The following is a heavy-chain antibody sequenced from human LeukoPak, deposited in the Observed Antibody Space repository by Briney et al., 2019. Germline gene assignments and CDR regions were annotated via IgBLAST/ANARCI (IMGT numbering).Heavy chain of an antibody. J-gene: IGHJ5*02. V-gene: IGHV3-33*01. D-gene: IGHD2-2*01. Sequence: GGSLRPSCAASEFTFSSYGMHWVRQAPGKGLEWVAVIWYDGSNKYYADSVKGRFTISRDNSKNTLYLQMNSLRAEDTAVYYCARDPDCSSTSCYDHWFDPWGQGTLVTVSS. CDR3: ARDPDCSSTSCYDHWFDP. CDR1: EFTFSSYG. CDR2: IWYDGSNK.